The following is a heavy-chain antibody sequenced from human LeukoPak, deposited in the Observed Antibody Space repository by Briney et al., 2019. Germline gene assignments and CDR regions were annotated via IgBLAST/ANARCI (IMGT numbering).Heavy chain of an antibody. J-gene: IGHJ6*03. V-gene: IGHV3-49*04. CDR2: NRSKAYGGAT. D-gene: IGHD3-22*01. Sequence: GGSLRLSCTASGFTFGDYDMSWVRQAPGKGLECVGFNRSKAYGGATEYAASVKGRFIISRDDSKSIAYLQMSSLKTEDTAVYYCTRDSPYYYDSSGYCAENYYYYYMDVWGKGTTVTISS. CDR1: GFTFGDYD. CDR3: TRDSPYYYDSSGYCAENYYYYYMDV.